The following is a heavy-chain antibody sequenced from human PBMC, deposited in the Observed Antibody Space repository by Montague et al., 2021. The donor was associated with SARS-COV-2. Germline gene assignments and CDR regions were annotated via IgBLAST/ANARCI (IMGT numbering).Heavy chain of an antibody. CDR3: ASTDGVVGLMPMPFDY. D-gene: IGHD2-15*01. J-gene: IGHJ4*01. Sequence: SETLSLTCTVSGGSLISSSYYWGWIRQPPGKALEWIGTLYYSGTTYYNSSLKSRVTMSVDKSKNQFSLRLSSVTAADTAAYYCASTDGVVGLMPMPFDYWGQGTLVTVSS. CDR1: GGSLISSSYY. V-gene: IGHV4-39*07. CDR2: LYYSGTT.